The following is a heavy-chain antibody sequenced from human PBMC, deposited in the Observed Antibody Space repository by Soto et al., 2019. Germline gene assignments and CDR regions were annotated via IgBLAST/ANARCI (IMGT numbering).Heavy chain of an antibody. D-gene: IGHD3-9*01. CDR1: GGSISSGDYY. J-gene: IGHJ5*02. CDR3: ARDKIGDILTGPLNWFDP. CDR2: IYYSGST. Sequence: LSLTCTVSGGSISSGDYYWSWIRQPPGKGLEWIGYIYYSGSTYYNPSLKSRVTISVDTSKNQFSLKLSSVTAADTAVYYCARDKIGDILTGPLNWFDPWGQGTLVTVSS. V-gene: IGHV4-30-4*01.